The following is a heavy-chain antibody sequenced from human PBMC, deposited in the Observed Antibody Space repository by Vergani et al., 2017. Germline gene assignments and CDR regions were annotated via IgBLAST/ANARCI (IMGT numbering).Heavy chain of an antibody. CDR1: GFTFSSYG. CDR3: AIDSPGYFVY. D-gene: IGHD3-10*01. V-gene: IGHV3-33*01. CDR2: IWYDGSNK. Sequence: QVQLVESGGGVVQPGRSLRLSCAASGFTFSSYGMHWVRQAPGKGLEWVAVIWYDGSNKYYADSVKGRFTISRDNSKNTLYLQMNSLRAEDTAVYYCAIDSPGYFVYWGQGTLVTVSS. J-gene: IGHJ4*02.